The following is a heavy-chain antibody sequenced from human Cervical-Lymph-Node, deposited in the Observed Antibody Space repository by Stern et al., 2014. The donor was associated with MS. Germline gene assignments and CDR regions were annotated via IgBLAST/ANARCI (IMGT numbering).Heavy chain of an antibody. Sequence: DQLVESGAEVKTPGASVKVSCRASGYIFTGYYVHWVRQVPGQGLEWVGRIDPNSDGTNYAQKFQDRVTMTRDTSINTAYMELSRLKSGDTAVYYCARALKYCTSTTCTYYFDYWGQGTLVTVSS. J-gene: IGHJ4*02. V-gene: IGHV1-2*06. CDR2: IDPNSDGT. CDR1: GYIFTGYY. D-gene: IGHD2-2*01. CDR3: ARALKYCTSTTCTYYFDY.